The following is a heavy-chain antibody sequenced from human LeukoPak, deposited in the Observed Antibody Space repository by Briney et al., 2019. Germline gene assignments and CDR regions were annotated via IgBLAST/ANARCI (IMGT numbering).Heavy chain of an antibody. CDR3: ARVGSGSYFLDGFDI. CDR1: GFTFSSYS. V-gene: IGHV3-33*08. Sequence: GGSLRLSCAASGFTFSSYSMNWVRQAPGKGLEWVAVIWYDGSIKYYADSVKGRFTISRDNPKNTLYLQMNSLRAEDTAVYYCARVGSGSYFLDGFDIWGQGTMVTVSS. D-gene: IGHD1-26*01. CDR2: IWYDGSIK. J-gene: IGHJ3*02.